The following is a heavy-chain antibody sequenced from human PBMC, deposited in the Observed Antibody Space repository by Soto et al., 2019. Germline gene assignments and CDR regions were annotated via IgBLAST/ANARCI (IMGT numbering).Heavy chain of an antibody. J-gene: IGHJ5*02. D-gene: IGHD1-26*01. CDR3: ARRLSGSYSGWFDP. CDR1: GGSFSGYY. V-gene: IGHV4-34*01. CDR2: INHSGST. Sequence: SETLSLTCAVYGGSFSGYYWSWIRQPPGKGLEWIGEINHSGSTNYNPSLKSRVTISVDTSKNQFSLKLSSVTAADTAVYYCARRLSGSYSGWFDPWGQGTLVTAPQ.